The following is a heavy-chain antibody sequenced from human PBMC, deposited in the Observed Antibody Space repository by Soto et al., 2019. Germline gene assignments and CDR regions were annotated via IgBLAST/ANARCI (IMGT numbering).Heavy chain of an antibody. D-gene: IGHD1-1*01. CDR2: IYYSGST. Sequence: QVQLQESGPGLVKPSETLSLTCTVSGGSISSYYWSWIRQPPGKGLEWIGYIYYSGSTNYNPSLKSRVTISVDTSKNQFYLKLSYVTAADTAVYYCARHGRWHDLDIWGKGTMVTVSS. CDR1: GGSISSYY. V-gene: IGHV4-59*08. CDR3: ARHGRWHDLDI. J-gene: IGHJ3*02.